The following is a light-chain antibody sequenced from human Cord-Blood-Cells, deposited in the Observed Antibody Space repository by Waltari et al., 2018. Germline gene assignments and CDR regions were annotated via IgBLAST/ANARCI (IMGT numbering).Light chain of an antibody. Sequence: EIVLTQSPASLSLSPGERAALSCTASQRVSSYLALYQQKTCQAPRLLIYDASNRATGIPARFSGRGSGTDFTITISSLEPEDFAVYYCQQRSNGLTYGGVTKVEIK. CDR3: QQRSNGLT. V-gene: IGKV3-11*01. CDR1: QRVSSY. J-gene: IGKJ4*01. CDR2: DAS.